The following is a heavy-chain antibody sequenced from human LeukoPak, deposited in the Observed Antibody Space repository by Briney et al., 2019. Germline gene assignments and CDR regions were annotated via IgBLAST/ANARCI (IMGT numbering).Heavy chain of an antibody. Sequence: SETLSLTCTVSGGSISSSDYYWGWVRQPPGKGLEWIGNIYYSGTTYYNSSLKTRLTMSLDTSKNHFSLQLSSVTAADTAVYYCARTRGSYGKIDAFDIWGQGTMVSVSS. CDR3: ARTRGSYGKIDAFDI. V-gene: IGHV4-39*07. CDR1: GGSISSSDYY. D-gene: IGHD3-16*01. CDR2: IYYSGTT. J-gene: IGHJ3*02.